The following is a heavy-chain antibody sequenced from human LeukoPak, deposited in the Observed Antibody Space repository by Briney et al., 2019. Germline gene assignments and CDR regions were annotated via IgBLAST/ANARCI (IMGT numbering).Heavy chain of an antibody. Sequence: TGGSLRLSCAASGFDFRGSFMSWLRQAPGKGLEWVSYISTSGSTTFYADSVKGRFTISRDNAKNSLYLQMNSLRVEDTAVYYCAREGVTGAFFVWGQGTLVTVSS. V-gene: IGHV3-11*04. D-gene: IGHD2-21*02. CDR1: GFDFRGSF. J-gene: IGHJ4*02. CDR2: ISTSGSTT. CDR3: AREGVTGAFFV.